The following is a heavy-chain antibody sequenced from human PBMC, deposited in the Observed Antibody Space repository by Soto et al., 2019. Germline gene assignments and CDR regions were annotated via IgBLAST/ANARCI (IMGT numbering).Heavy chain of an antibody. CDR3: AKNYDSSGYFVYYYGMDV. Sequence: EVQLVESGGGLIQPGGSLRLSCAASGFTVSSNYMSWVRQAPGKGLEGVSVIYSGGSTYYADSVKGRFTISRDNSKNRLYLQMNSLRAEDTAVYYCAKNYDSSGYFVYYYGMDVWGQGTTVTVSS. V-gene: IGHV3-53*01. CDR2: IYSGGST. D-gene: IGHD3-22*01. J-gene: IGHJ6*02. CDR1: GFTVSSNY.